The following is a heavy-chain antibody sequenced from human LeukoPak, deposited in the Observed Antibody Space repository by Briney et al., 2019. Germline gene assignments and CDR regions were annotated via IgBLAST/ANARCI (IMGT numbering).Heavy chain of an antibody. CDR2: IRYDGSNR. CDR1: GFTFSSYG. D-gene: IGHD3-9*01. J-gene: IGHJ4*02. Sequence: PGGSLRLSCAASGFTFSSYGMHWVRQAPGKGLEWVAFIRYDGSNRHYADSVEGRFTISRDNSKNMLHLQMNSLRAEDTAVYYCANGPQYNILTGFYKVRSHLDYWGQGTLVTVSS. CDR3: ANGPQYNILTGFYKVRSHLDY. V-gene: IGHV3-30*02.